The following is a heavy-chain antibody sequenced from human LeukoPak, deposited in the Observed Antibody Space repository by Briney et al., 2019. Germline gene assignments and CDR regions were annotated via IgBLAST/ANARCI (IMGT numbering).Heavy chain of an antibody. CDR1: GYTFTGYY. Sequence: GASVKVSCKASGYTFTGYYMHWVRQAPGQGLEWMGWISAYNGNTNYAQKLQGRVTMTRDTSISTASLEVRSLTSDDTAVYYCARLEGTGYRGGWLDPWGQGSLVTVSS. J-gene: IGHJ5*02. CDR2: ISAYNGNT. V-gene: IGHV1-2*02. CDR3: ARLEGTGYRGGWLDP. D-gene: IGHD3-9*01.